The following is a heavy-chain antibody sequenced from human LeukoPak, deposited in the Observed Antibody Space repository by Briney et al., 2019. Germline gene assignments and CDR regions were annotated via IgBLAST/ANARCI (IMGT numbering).Heavy chain of an antibody. Sequence: PGGSLRLSCAASGFSFSTSWMHWVRHTPGKGLVWVSRIASDGTTSYADSVKGRFTISRDNSKNTLHLQMNSLRAEDTAVYYCAKDGEVITTYLGDAFDIWGQGTMVTVSS. J-gene: IGHJ3*02. D-gene: IGHD3-22*01. CDR3: AKDGEVITTYLGDAFDI. CDR2: IASDGTT. V-gene: IGHV3-74*01. CDR1: GFSFSTSW.